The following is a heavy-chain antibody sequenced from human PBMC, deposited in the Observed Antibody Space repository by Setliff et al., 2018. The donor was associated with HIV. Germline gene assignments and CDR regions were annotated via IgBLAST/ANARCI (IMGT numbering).Heavy chain of an antibody. D-gene: IGHD3-22*01. CDR1: SGSFSGYR. CDR3: ARGDYYDSTGYAGLDS. V-gene: IGHV4-34*01. CDR2: INHRGST. Sequence: SETLSLTCAVYSGSFSGYRWTGIRQPPGKGLEWIGEINHRGSTTYNPSLRSRVTISVDTSKNQFSLKLNSVTAADTAVYYCARGDYYDSTGYAGLDSWGRGTLVTVSS. J-gene: IGHJ4*02.